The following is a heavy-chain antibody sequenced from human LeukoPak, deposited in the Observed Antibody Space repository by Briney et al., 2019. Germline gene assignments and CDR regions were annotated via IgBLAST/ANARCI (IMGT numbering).Heavy chain of an antibody. Sequence: GGSLRLSCAASGFTFSGSAMHWVRQASGKGLEWVGRIRSKANSYATAYAASVKGRFTISRDDSKNTAYLQMNSLKTEDTAVYYCTRHYDSSGYYYVDAFDIWGQGIMVTVSS. J-gene: IGHJ3*02. CDR3: TRHYDSSGYYYVDAFDI. CDR1: GFTFSGSA. V-gene: IGHV3-73*01. D-gene: IGHD3-22*01. CDR2: IRSKANSYAT.